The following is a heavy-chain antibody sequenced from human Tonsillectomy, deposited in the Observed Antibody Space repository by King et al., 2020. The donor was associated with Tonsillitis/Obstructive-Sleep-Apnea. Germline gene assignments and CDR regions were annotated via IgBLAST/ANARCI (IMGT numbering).Heavy chain of an antibody. J-gene: IGHJ5*02. Sequence: QLQESGPGLVKPSETLSLTCTVSGGSISSSSYYWGWISQPPGKGLEWIGSIYYSGSTYYNPSLKSRVTISVDTSKNQFSLKLSSVTAADTAVYYCARRRYGDYWFDPWGQGTLVTVSS. CDR1: GGSISSSSYY. D-gene: IGHD4-17*01. CDR3: ARRRYGDYWFDP. V-gene: IGHV4-39*01. CDR2: IYYSGST.